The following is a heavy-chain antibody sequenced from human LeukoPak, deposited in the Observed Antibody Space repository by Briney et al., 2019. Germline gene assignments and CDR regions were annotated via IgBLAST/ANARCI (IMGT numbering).Heavy chain of an antibody. Sequence: GGSLRLSCAASGFTFDDYAMHWVRQAPGKGLEWVSGISWNSGSIGYADSVKGRFTISRDNAKNSLYLQMNSLRAEDTAVYYCASEGASYLDYWGQGTLVTVSS. V-gene: IGHV3-9*01. CDR1: GFTFDDYA. J-gene: IGHJ4*02. CDR3: ASEGASYLDY. D-gene: IGHD1-26*01. CDR2: ISWNSGSI.